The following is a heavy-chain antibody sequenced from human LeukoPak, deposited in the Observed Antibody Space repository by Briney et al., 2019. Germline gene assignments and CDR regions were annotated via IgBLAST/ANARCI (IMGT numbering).Heavy chain of an antibody. Sequence: SVKVSCKASGGTFSSYAISWVRQAPGQGLEWMGRIIPILGIANYAQKFQGRVTITADKSTSTAYMELSSLRSEDTAVYYCARDEGPYGSGSYVYYWGQGTLVTVSS. J-gene: IGHJ4*02. CDR1: GGTFSSYA. CDR2: IIPILGIA. D-gene: IGHD3-10*01. V-gene: IGHV1-69*04. CDR3: ARDEGPYGSGSYVYY.